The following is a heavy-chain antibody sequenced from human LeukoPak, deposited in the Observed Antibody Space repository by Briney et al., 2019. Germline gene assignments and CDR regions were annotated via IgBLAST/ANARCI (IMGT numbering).Heavy chain of an antibody. J-gene: IGHJ4*02. D-gene: IGHD3-10*01. V-gene: IGHV4-39*07. CDR2: IYYSGST. Sequence: SETLSLTCTVSGGSITSSSYYWGWIRQPPGKGLEWIGSIYYSGSTYYNPSLKSRVTISVDTSKNQFSLKLSSVTAADTAVYYCARPLSGSYGWYFDYWGQGTLATVSS. CDR1: GGSITSSSYY. CDR3: ARPLSGSYGWYFDY.